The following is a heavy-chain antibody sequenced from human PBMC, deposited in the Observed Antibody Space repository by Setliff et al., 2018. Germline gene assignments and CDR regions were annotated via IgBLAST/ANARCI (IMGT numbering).Heavy chain of an antibody. J-gene: IGHJ4*02. CDR1: GFTVSSSD. Sequence: GGSLRLSCATSGFTVSSSDMGWVRQAPGKGLEWISVLSGDGNAYYADSVKGRFTISGDTSKNTLFLHMNNLRPEDTALYYCRVWIGDLSRDFWGRGTLVTVSS. CDR3: RVWIGDLSRDF. V-gene: IGHV3-53*05. D-gene: IGHD3-10*01. CDR2: LSGDGNA.